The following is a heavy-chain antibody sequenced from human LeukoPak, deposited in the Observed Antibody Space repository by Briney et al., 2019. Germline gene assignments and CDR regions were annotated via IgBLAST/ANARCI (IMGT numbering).Heavy chain of an antibody. CDR1: GGSISIYF. D-gene: IGHD6-13*01. J-gene: IGHJ4*02. Sequence: PSETLSLTCTVSGGSISIYFWSWIRQPPGKGLEWIGYIYYNGNTNYNPSLKSRVTISVDTSKNQFSLKLTSVTAADTAVYYCARTPISAAGILDYWGQGTLVTASS. V-gene: IGHV4-59*01. CDR3: ARTPISAAGILDY. CDR2: IYYNGNT.